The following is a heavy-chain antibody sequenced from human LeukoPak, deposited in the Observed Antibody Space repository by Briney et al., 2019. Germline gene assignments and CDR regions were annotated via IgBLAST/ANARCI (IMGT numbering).Heavy chain of an antibody. V-gene: IGHV3-33*06. CDR1: GFTFSSYG. CDR3: AKDAWDGYNYNYFDY. CDR2: IWCGGSNK. Sequence: GGSLRLSCAASGFTFSSYGMHWVRQAPGKGLEWVAVIWCGGSNKYYADSVKGRFTISRDNSKNTLYLQMNSLRAEDTAVYYCAKDAWDGYNYNYFDYWGQGTLVTVSS. J-gene: IGHJ4*02. D-gene: IGHD5-24*01.